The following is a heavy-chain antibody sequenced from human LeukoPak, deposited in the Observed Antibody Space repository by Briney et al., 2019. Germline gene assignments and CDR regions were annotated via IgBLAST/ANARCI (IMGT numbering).Heavy chain of an antibody. CDR2: IKSKTDGGTT. CDR1: GFTFSSYA. D-gene: IGHD1-1*01. CDR3: AKVGYRYTSRYDVFPY. V-gene: IGHV3-15*01. J-gene: IGHJ4*02. Sequence: TGGSLRLSCAASGFTFSSYAMSWVRQAPGKGLEWVGRIKSKTDGGTTDYAAPVKGRFTISRDNSKNTLYLQMNSLRAEDTAVYYCAKVGYRYTSRYDVFPYWGQGTLVTVSS.